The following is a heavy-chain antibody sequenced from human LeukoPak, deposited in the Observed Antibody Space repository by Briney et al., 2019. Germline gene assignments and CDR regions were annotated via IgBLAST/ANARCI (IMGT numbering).Heavy chain of an antibody. CDR3: AREYCSSTSCADAFDI. CDR2: ISYDGSNK. CDR1: GFTFSSYA. J-gene: IGHJ3*02. D-gene: IGHD2-2*01. Sequence: GRSLRLSCSASGFTFSSYAMHWVRQAPGKGLEWVAVISYDGSNKYYADSVKGRFTISRDNSKNTLYLQMNSLRAEDTAVYYCAREYCSSTSCADAFDIWGQGTMVTVSS. V-gene: IGHV3-30-3*01.